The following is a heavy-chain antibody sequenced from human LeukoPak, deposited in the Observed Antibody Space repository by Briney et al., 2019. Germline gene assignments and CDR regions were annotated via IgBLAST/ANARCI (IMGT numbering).Heavy chain of an antibody. CDR3: ARDDSSGYRCDN. CDR1: GFSFRIYW. D-gene: IGHD3-22*01. V-gene: IGHV3-74*01. Sequence: PGGSLRLSCAASGFSFRIYWMRWVRQVPGRGLVWVSRISSDGSTTNYADSVKGRFTISRDNAKNTLYLQMNSLRAEDTAVYYCARDDSSGYRCDNWGQGTLVTVSS. J-gene: IGHJ4*02. CDR2: ISSDGSTT.